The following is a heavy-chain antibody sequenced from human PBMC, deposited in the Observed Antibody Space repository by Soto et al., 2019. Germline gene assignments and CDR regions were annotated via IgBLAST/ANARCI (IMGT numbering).Heavy chain of an antibody. V-gene: IGHV4-34*01. Sequence: SETLSLTCAVYGGSFSGYYWSWIRQPPGKGLEWIGEINHSESTKYNPSLKSRVNISEDTSKNQFSLKLSSVTAADTAVYYCARLYPPLRGSSWLDYWGQGTLVTVSS. CDR2: INHSEST. CDR3: ARLYPPLRGSSWLDY. CDR1: GGSFSGYY. J-gene: IGHJ4*02. D-gene: IGHD6-13*01.